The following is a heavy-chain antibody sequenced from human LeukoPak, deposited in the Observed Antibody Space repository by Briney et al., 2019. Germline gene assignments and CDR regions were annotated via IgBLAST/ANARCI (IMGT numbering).Heavy chain of an antibody. CDR3: ARESDEYGGYAWFDP. CDR1: GYTFSSYS. J-gene: IGHJ5*02. V-gene: IGHV3-21*03. Sequence: GGSLRLSCAASGYTFSSYSMNWVRQAPGQGLEWVSSISSSSSYIYYADTVKGRFTISRDNAKSTLYLQMNSLRAEDTAVYYCARESDEYGGYAWFDPWGQGTLVTVSS. D-gene: IGHD5-12*01. CDR2: ISSSSSYI.